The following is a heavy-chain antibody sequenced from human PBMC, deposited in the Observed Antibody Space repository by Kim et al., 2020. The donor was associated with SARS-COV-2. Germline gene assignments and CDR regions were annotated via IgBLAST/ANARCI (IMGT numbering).Heavy chain of an antibody. J-gene: IGHJ5*02. D-gene: IGHD2-15*01. V-gene: IGHV4-34*01. CDR1: GGSFSGYY. CDR3: ARGRVVVAPGRNWFDP. CDR2: INHSGST. Sequence: SETLSLTCAVYGGSFSGYYWSWIRQPPGKGLEWIGEINHSGSTNYNPSLKSRVTISVDTSKNQFSLKLSSVTAADTAVYYCARGRVVVAPGRNWFDPWGQGTLVTVSS.